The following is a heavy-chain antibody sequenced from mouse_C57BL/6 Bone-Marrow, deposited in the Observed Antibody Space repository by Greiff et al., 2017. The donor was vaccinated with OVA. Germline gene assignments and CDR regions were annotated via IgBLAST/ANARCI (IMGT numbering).Heavy chain of an antibody. CDR3: ARWELRPYYFDY. V-gene: IGHV1-19*01. CDR1: GYTFTDYY. J-gene: IGHJ2*01. CDR2: INPYNGGT. D-gene: IGHD3-2*02. Sequence: VQLQQSGPVLVKPGASVKMSCKASGYTFTDYYMNWVKQSHGKSLEWIGVINPYNGGTSYNQKFKGKATLTVDKSSSTAYMELNSLTSEDSAVYYCARWELRPYYFDYWGQGTTLTVSS.